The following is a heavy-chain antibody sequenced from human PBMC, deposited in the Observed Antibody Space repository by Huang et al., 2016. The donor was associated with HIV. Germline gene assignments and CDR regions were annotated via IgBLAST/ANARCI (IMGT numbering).Heavy chain of an antibody. CDR1: GFRFSNYD. CDR2: ICSNVSIV. Sequence: VQLVESGGDLFQPGTSLRLSCVVSGFRFSNYDMNWVRQFPGKGLELISQICSNVSIVHYADFVKGRFIISRDNANNSLYLQMSSLGAEDTAVYYCVRDLSATYVWGSYRSPFDYWGQGTLVTVSS. D-gene: IGHD3-16*02. J-gene: IGHJ4*02. CDR3: VRDLSATYVWGSYRSPFDY. V-gene: IGHV3-48*03.